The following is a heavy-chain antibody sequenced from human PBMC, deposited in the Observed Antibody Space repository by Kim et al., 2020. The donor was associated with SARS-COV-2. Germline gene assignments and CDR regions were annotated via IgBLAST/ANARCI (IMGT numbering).Heavy chain of an antibody. V-gene: IGHV3-33*05. CDR3: ARDGNGDYGVVYYYYYYGMVV. CDR2: ISYDGSNK. J-gene: IGHJ6*02. Sequence: GGSLRLSCAASGFTFSSYGMHWVRQAPGKGLEWVAVISYDGSNKYYADSVKGRFTISRDNSKNTLYLQMNSLRAEDTAVYYCARDGNGDYGVVYYYYYYGMVVWGQGTTVTVSS. CDR1: GFTFSSYG. D-gene: IGHD4-17*01.